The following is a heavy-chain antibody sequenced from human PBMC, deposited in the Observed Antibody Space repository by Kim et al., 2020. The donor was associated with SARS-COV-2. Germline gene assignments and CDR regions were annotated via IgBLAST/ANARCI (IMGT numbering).Heavy chain of an antibody. CDR2: INHSGST. D-gene: IGHD3-10*01. CDR3: ARGRQSYYYGSVHGGYYYYYSVDV. V-gene: IGHV4-34*01. Sequence: SETLSLTCAVYGGSFSGYYWSWNRQPPGKGLEWIGEINHSGSTNYNPSLKSRVTISVDTSKNQFSLKLSSVTAADTAVYYCARGRQSYYYGSVHGGYYYYYSVDVWSQGTTVTVSS. CDR1: GGSFSGYY. J-gene: IGHJ6*02.